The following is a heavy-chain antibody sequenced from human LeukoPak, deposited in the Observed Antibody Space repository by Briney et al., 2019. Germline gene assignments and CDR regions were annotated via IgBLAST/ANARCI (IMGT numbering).Heavy chain of an antibody. CDR1: GFTFSNYA. D-gene: IGHD2-15*01. CDR2: VSYSGSNT. V-gene: IGHV3-23*01. CDR3: AKVPGAYCSGGTCYLDY. Sequence: GGSLRLSCAASGFTFSNYAMTWVRQAPGKGLEWVSAVSYSGSNTYYADSVKGRFTVSRDNSKNTLYLQMNSLRAEDTAVYFCAKVPGAYCSGGTCYLDYWGQGTLVTVSS. J-gene: IGHJ4*02.